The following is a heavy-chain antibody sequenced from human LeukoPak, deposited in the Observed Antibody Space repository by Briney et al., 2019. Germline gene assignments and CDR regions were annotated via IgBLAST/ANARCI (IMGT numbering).Heavy chain of an antibody. CDR3: ARVSRDCSSTSCQFHNAFDT. Sequence: SETLSLTCAVYGGSFSGYYWSWIRQPPGKGLEWIGEINHSGSTNYNPSLKSRVTISVDTSKNQFSLKLSSVTAADTAVYYCARVSRDCSSTSCQFHNAFDTWGQGTMVTVSS. V-gene: IGHV4-34*01. J-gene: IGHJ3*02. D-gene: IGHD2-2*01. CDR2: INHSGST. CDR1: GGSFSGYY.